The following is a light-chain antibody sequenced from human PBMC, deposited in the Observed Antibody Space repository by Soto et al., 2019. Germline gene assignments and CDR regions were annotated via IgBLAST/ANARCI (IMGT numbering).Light chain of an antibody. V-gene: IGKV1-5*03. J-gene: IGKJ4*01. CDR3: QPYDKYPLS. Sequence: DIQLTQSPSTLSASIGYRVAISFRASQSISTWLAWYQQKPGKAPKLLIYKASTLQFGVPSRFSGSGSGAAFTLTISSLQADDFATYYCQPYDKYPLSFGGGTKVDIK. CDR1: QSISTW. CDR2: KAS.